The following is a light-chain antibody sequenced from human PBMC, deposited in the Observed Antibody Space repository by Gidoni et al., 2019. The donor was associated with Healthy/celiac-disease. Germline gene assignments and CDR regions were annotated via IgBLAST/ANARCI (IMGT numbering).Light chain of an antibody. CDR3: QQSYSTLFT. CDR1: QSISSY. Sequence: DIQMTQSPSSLSASVGDSVTITCRASQSISSYLNWYQQKPGKAPKLLIYAASSLQSGVPSRFRGSGSGTDFTLTISSLQPEDFATYYCQQSYSTLFTFGPGTKVDIK. V-gene: IGKV1-39*01. J-gene: IGKJ3*01. CDR2: AAS.